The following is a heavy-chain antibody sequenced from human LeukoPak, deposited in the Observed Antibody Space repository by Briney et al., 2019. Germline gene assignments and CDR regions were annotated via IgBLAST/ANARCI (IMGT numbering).Heavy chain of an antibody. V-gene: IGHV3-7*04. D-gene: IGHD4-23*01. J-gene: IGHJ4*02. Sequence: GGALRLSGAGSGFTFSNYWMSWVRQAPGKGLEGVANIKQDGSEKYYVDSVKGRFTISRDNARNSLYLQMNSLRAEDTAVYYCAREVGDYGGKANWGQGTLVTVSS. CDR3: AREVGDYGGKAN. CDR1: GFTFSNYW. CDR2: IKQDGSEK.